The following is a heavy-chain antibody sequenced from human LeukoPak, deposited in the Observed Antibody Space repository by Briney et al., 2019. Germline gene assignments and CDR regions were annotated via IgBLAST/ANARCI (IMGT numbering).Heavy chain of an antibody. D-gene: IGHD4-23*01. V-gene: IGHV3-49*03. Sequence: GGSLRLSCTASGFTFDDYALSWFRQAPGKGLKWLSFIRSKDHGGTTEYAASVKGRFTISRDDSNSIAYLQMNSLIIEDTAVYFCTRDPHYYHGNPHDFWGQGTRVTVSS. CDR3: TRDPHYYHGNPHDF. J-gene: IGHJ4*02. CDR1: GFTFDDYA. CDR2: IRSKDHGGTT.